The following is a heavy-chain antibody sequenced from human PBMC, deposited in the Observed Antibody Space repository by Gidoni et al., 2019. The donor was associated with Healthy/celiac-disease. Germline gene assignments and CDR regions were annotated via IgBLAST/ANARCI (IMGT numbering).Heavy chain of an antibody. CDR2: IIPIFGTA. V-gene: IGHV1-69*06. D-gene: IGHD6-19*01. Sequence: QVQLVQSGAEVKKPGSSVKVCCKASGGTFSSYAISWVRQAPGQGLEWLGGIIPIFGTANYAQKFQGRVTITADKSTSTAYMELSSLRSEDTAVYYCARGVFDSVAGTQYYYYYYGMDVWGQGTTVTVSS. CDR1: GGTFSSYA. CDR3: ARGVFDSVAGTQYYYYYYGMDV. J-gene: IGHJ6*02.